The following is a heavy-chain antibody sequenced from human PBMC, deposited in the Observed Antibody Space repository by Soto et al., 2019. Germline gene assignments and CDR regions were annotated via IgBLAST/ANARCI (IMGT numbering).Heavy chain of an antibody. CDR1: RFTFSSYS. J-gene: IGHJ6*02. Sequence: PVGSLRLSSADSRFTFSSYSMNWVRQAPGKGLEWVSYISSGSSTIYYADSVKGRFTISRDNTKNSLYLQMNSLRDEDTAVYYCARDYRGSYYYYYGMDVWGQGTTVTVSS. CDR3: ARDYRGSYYYYYGMDV. CDR2: ISSGSSTI. D-gene: IGHD1-26*01. V-gene: IGHV3-48*02.